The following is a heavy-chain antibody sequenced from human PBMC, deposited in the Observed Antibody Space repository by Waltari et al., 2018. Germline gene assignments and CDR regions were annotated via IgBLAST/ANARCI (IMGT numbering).Heavy chain of an antibody. CDR3: ARELPSGGGVGDY. D-gene: IGHD3-16*01. V-gene: IGHV3-66*02. CDR2: IYSVGST. J-gene: IGHJ4*02. Sequence: EVQVVESGGGLVQPGGSLRLSCAASGFTVSSNYMMWVRQPPGKGLGWVSTIYSVGSTYYADSLRGRFTISRDNSKNTLYLQMNSLTPEDSAVYYCARELPSGGGVGDYWGQGTLVTVSS. CDR1: GFTVSSNY.